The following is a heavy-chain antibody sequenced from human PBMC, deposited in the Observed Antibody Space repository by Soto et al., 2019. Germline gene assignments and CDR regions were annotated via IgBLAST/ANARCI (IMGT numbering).Heavy chain of an antibody. CDR3: ARGAPYHFDY. J-gene: IGHJ4*02. D-gene: IGHD2-2*01. Sequence: QVQLVESGGGVVQPGRSLRLSCAASGFTFSTYGMHWVRQAPGKGLEWVAVIWYDGSNKFYADSVEGRFTISRDNSKKTLYLQMNSLRAEDTAVYYCARGAPYHFDYWGQGTLVTVSS. CDR2: IWYDGSNK. V-gene: IGHV3-33*01. CDR1: GFTFSTYG.